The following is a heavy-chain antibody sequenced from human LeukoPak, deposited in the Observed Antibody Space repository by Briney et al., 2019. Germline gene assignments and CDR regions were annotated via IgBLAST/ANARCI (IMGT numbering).Heavy chain of an antibody. CDR3: ARHINWNSITFDY. J-gene: IGHJ4*02. CDR2: IYTSGST. D-gene: IGHD1-7*01. Sequence: PSEALALTWTVSGSSISSYYRRWIRPPPREGLGWIGYIYTSGSTNYNPSLKSRVTISVDTSKNQFSLKLSSVTAADTAVYYCARHINWNSITFDYWGQGTLVTVSS. CDR1: GSSISSYY. V-gene: IGHV4-4*09.